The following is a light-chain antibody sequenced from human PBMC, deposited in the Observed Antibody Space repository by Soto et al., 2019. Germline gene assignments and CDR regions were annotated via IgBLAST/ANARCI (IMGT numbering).Light chain of an antibody. V-gene: IGKV3-15*01. CDR2: SVS. CDR3: QQYSDWPRT. J-gene: IGKJ1*01. CDR1: QSVSSN. Sequence: EIVMTQSPATLSVSPGERATLSCRASQSVSSNVAWYQQKPGQAPRLLIYSVSTRATGVPARISGSGSGTEFTLTISSLQSEDFAVYYCQQYSDWPRTFGQGTKVDIK.